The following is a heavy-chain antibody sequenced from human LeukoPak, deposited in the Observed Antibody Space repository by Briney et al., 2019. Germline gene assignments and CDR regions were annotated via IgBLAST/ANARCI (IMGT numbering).Heavy chain of an antibody. D-gene: IGHD2-21*02. CDR2: ICGSGGSK. CDR3: AKDHIVVVTALMDYFDY. J-gene: IGHJ4*02. Sequence: GGSLRLSCAASGFTFSSYAMCWVRQAPGKGLEWVSAICGSGGSKYYANSEKGRFTISRDNSKNTLYLQMNSLRAEDTAVYSCAKDHIVVVTALMDYFDYWGQGTLVTVSS. V-gene: IGHV3-23*01. CDR1: GFTFSSYA.